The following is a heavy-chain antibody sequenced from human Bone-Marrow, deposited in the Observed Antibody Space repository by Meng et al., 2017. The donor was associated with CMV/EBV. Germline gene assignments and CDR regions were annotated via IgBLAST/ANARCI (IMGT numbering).Heavy chain of an antibody. D-gene: IGHD3-22*01. J-gene: IGHJ4*02. CDR3: ARAQGGREDYYDSSGYFDY. CDR2: MNPNSGNA. Sequence: ASVKVSCKASGYTFTSYDINWVRQASGQGLEWLGWMNPNSGNAGYAQKFQGRVTMTRDTSISTAYMELTSLTSEDTAVYYCARAQGGREDYYDSSGYFDYWGQGTLVTVSS. V-gene: IGHV1-8*01. CDR1: GYTFTSYD.